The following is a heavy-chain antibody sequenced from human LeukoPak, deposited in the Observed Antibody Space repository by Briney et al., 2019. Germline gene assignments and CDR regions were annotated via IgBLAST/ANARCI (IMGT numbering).Heavy chain of an antibody. J-gene: IGHJ4*02. Sequence: ASVKVSCKVSGYTLTELSMHWVRQAPGKGLEWMGGFDPEDGETIYAQKLQGRVTMTTDTSTSTAYMELRSLRSDDTAVYYCARVADLLSGSYPGFDYWGQGTLVTVSS. CDR2: FDPEDGET. D-gene: IGHD1-26*01. V-gene: IGHV1-24*01. CDR3: ARVADLLSGSYPGFDY. CDR1: GYTLTELS.